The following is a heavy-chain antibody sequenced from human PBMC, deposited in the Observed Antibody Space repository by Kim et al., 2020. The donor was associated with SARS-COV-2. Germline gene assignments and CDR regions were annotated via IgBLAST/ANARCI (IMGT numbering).Heavy chain of an antibody. CDR2: IYYSGST. V-gene: IGHV4-31*03. Sequence: SETLSLTCTVSGGSISSGGYYWSWIRQHPGKGLEWIGYIYYSGSTYYNPSLKSRVTISVDTSKNQFSLKLSSVTAADTAVYYCARFPFGELLNLYYYYGMDVWGQGTTVTVSS. CDR3: ARFPFGELLNLYYYYGMDV. D-gene: IGHD3-10*01. J-gene: IGHJ6*02. CDR1: GGSISSGGYY.